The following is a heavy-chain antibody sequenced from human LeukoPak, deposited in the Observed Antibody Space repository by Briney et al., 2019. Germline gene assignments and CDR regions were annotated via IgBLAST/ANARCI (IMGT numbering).Heavy chain of an antibody. J-gene: IGHJ4*02. CDR2: ISGSDGST. V-gene: IGHV3-23*01. D-gene: IGHD2-2*01. Sequence: GGSLRLSCAASGFTFSTYAMSWVRQAPGKGLEWVSVISGSDGSTYYADSVKGRFTISRDNPKNTLYLQMNSLRAEDTAVYYCAKARSGSSASCYNYWGQGTLVTVSS. CDR3: AKARSGSSASCYNY. CDR1: GFTFSTYA.